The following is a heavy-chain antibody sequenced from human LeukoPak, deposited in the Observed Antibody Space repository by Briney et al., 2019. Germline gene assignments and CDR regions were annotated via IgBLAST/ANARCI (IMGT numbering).Heavy chain of an antibody. CDR3: ARSSAYFTVNYYFDY. CDR1: GGSISSYY. Sequence: SETLSLTCTVSGGSISSYYWSWVRQPPGKGLEWVGYIYYSGSTNYNPSLKSRVTISVDTSKNQFSPKLSSVTAADTAVYYCARSSAYFTVNYYFDYWGQGTLVTVSS. CDR2: IYYSGST. J-gene: IGHJ4*02. V-gene: IGHV4-59*01. D-gene: IGHD2-21*01.